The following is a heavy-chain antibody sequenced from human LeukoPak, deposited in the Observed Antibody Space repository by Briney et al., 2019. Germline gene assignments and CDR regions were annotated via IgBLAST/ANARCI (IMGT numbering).Heavy chain of an antibody. V-gene: IGHV3-7*01. CDR1: GFTFSNYW. CDR3: ARIGYSSSSFDY. Sequence: GGSLRLSCAASGFTFSNYWMSWVRQAPGKGLEWVANIEQDGSQKYYVDSVKGRFTISRDNAKNSQYLQMNSLRAEDTAMYYCARIGYSSSSFDYWGQGTLVTVSS. D-gene: IGHD6-6*01. CDR2: IEQDGSQK. J-gene: IGHJ4*02.